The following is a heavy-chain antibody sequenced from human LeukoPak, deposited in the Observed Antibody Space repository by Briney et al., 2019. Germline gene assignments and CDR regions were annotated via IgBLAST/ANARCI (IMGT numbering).Heavy chain of an antibody. CDR2: IISDGSTT. CDR3: AREDVDIAVAASGAFDI. J-gene: IGHJ3*02. Sequence: GGSLRLSCAASKFTFSTYWIHWVRQAPGKGLVWVSRIISDGSTTSYADSVKGRFTISRDNAKNTLYLQMNSLRAEDTAVYYCAREDVDIAVAASGAFDIWGQGTMVTVSS. CDR1: KFTFSTYW. V-gene: IGHV3-74*01. D-gene: IGHD6-19*01.